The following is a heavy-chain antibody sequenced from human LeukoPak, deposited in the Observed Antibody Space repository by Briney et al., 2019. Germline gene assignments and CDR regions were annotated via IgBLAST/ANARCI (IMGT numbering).Heavy chain of an antibody. CDR2: IRGEVSGETT. D-gene: IGHD2-2*01. CDR3: ARGQTVPNARYYFDY. J-gene: IGHJ4*02. V-gene: IGHV3-49*04. Sequence: GGSLRLSCAASGFTFSNYAMSWVRQAPGKGLEWVGLIRGEVSGETTEYAASVKGKFTVSRDESKSIVYLQMNSLTTEDSAVYYCARGQTVPNARYYFDYWGQGTLVTVSS. CDR1: GFTFSNYA.